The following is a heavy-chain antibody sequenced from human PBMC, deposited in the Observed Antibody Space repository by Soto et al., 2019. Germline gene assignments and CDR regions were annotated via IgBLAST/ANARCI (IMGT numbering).Heavy chain of an antibody. CDR2: LNGIGDST. Sequence: PGGSLRLSCVASGFPFTSYAMSWVRQAPGKGLEWVSGLNGIGDSTYYADSVKGRFTISRDNSKNTLSLQMNSLRAEDTAVYYCGKLRSFNVAAGFDSWGQGTLVTVSS. CDR3: GKLRSFNVAAGFDS. V-gene: IGHV3-23*01. CDR1: GFPFTSYA. J-gene: IGHJ4*02. D-gene: IGHD6-13*01.